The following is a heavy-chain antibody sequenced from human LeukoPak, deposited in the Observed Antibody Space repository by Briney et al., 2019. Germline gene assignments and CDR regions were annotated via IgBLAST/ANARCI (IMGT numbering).Heavy chain of an antibody. D-gene: IGHD4-23*01. V-gene: IGHV1-18*01. Sequence: ASVKVSCKASGYTFTSYGISWVRQAPGQGLEWMGWISAYNGNTNYAQKLQGRVTMTTDTSTSTAYMELRSLRSDDTAVYYCARGPRGNSGYYYYYMDVWGKGTTVTISS. CDR1: GYTFTSYG. J-gene: IGHJ6*03. CDR2: ISAYNGNT. CDR3: ARGPRGNSGYYYYYMDV.